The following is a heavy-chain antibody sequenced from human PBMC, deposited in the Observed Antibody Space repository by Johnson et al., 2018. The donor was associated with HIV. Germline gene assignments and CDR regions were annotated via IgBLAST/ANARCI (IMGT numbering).Heavy chain of an antibody. CDR3: ARNEYSNDGGRDAFDI. J-gene: IGHJ3*02. CDR2: IKQDGSEK. CDR1: GFTLRSYG. Sequence: MLLVESGGGVVQPGRSLRLSCAASGFTLRSYGMHWVRQAPGKGLEWVANIKQDGSEKYYVDSVKGRFTISRDNAKNSLYLQMNGLRAEDTAVYYCARNEYSNDGGRDAFDIWGQGTMVTVPS. D-gene: IGHD4-11*01. V-gene: IGHV3-7*01.